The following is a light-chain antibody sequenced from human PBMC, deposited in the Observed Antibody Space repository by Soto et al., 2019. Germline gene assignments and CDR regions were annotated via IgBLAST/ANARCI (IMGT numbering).Light chain of an antibody. V-gene: IGKV3-15*01. CDR3: QQHNYWSPST. J-gene: IGKJ2*01. Sequence: ETLLTQSPATLSVSPGERATLSCRASQSVRDNLAWYQQKPGQAPRLLIYGASTRAPGIPDRFSGSGFGTEFSLTISSLQSEDFAVYYCQQHNYWSPSTFGQGTKLEIK. CDR2: GAS. CDR1: QSVRDN.